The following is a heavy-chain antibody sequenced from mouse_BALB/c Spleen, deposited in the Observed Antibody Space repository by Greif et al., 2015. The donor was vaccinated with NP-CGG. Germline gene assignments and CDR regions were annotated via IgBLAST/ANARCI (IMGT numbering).Heavy chain of an antibody. CDR2: INPSSGYT. J-gene: IGHJ1*01. V-gene: IGHV1-4*01. CDR3: ARGSGSSRWYFDV. Sequence: QVHVKQSGAELARPGASVKMSCKASGYTFTSYTMHWVKQRPGQGLEWIGYINPSSGYTNYNQKFKDKATLTADKSSSTAYMQLSSLTSEDSAVYYCARGSGSSRWYFDVWGAGTTVTVSS. D-gene: IGHD1-1*01. CDR1: GYTFTSYT.